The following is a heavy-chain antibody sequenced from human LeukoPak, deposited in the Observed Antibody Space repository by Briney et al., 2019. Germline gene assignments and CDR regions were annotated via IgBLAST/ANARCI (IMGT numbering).Heavy chain of an antibody. D-gene: IGHD3-3*01. J-gene: IGHJ3*02. CDR3: ARDYTIFGVADAFDI. V-gene: IGHV4-31*03. CDR2: IYYSGST. Sequence: SQTLSLTCTVSGGSISSGGYYWSWIRQHPGKGLEWIGYIYYSGSTYYNPSLKSRVTISVDTSKNQFSLKLSSVTAADTAVYYCARDYTIFGVADAFDIWGQGTMVTVSS. CDR1: GGSISSGGYY.